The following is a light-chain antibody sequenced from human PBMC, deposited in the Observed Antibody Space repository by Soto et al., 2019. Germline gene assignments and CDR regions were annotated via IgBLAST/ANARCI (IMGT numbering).Light chain of an antibody. V-gene: IGKV3-20*01. J-gene: IGKJ4*01. Sequence: IVLTQSPATLSLSPGERATLSCTASQHVTTTYIAWYQQKSGQAPRLLIYGASTRATGTPDRFTGGGFGTDFTLTISRVEPEDFAVYYCQQYDSSFTFGGGTKVEMK. CDR2: GAS. CDR1: QHVTTTY. CDR3: QQYDSSFT.